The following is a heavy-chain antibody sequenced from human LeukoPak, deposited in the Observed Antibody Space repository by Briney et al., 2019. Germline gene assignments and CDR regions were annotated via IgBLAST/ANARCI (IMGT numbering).Heavy chain of an antibody. CDR1: GGSISSSGYY. Sequence: PSETLSLTCTVSGGSISSSGYYWGWIRQPPGKGLEWIGEINHSGSTNYNPSLKSRVTISVDTSKNQFSLKLSSVTAADTAVYYCARRFRYYYYMDVWGKGTTVTISS. CDR2: INHSGST. D-gene: IGHD2/OR15-2a*01. J-gene: IGHJ6*03. CDR3: ARRFRYYYYMDV. V-gene: IGHV4-39*07.